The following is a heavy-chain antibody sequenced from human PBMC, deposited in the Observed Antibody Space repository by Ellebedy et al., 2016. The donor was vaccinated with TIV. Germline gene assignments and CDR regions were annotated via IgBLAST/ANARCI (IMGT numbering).Heavy chain of an antibody. CDR3: ARASSGFDL. D-gene: IGHD6-19*01. CDR1: GFTFTFHD. V-gene: IGHV3-13*01. CDR2: IGTAGDT. J-gene: IGHJ2*01. Sequence: PGGSLRLSCAASGFTFTFHDMHWVRQATGKGLEWVSSIGTAGDTYYIGSVKGRFTISRENAKNSWYLQMNSLGAGDTAVYYWARASSGFDLWGRGTLVTVSS.